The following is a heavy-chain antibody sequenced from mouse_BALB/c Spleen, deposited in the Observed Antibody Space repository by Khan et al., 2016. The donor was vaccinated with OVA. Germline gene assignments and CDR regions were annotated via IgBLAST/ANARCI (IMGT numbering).Heavy chain of an antibody. J-gene: IGHJ4*01. Sequence: QVQLKESGPGLVAPSQSLSITCTISGFSLTNYGVHWVRQPPGKGLEWLVVIWSDGSTSYNSALNSRLTTSKDNSKSQVFLKMNSLQTDYTAMYYCARQPDYHYYIVDYWGQGTSVTVSS. CDR2: IWSDGST. CDR3: ARQPDYHYYIVDY. CDR1: GFSLTNYG. V-gene: IGHV2-6-1*01. D-gene: IGHD1-1*02.